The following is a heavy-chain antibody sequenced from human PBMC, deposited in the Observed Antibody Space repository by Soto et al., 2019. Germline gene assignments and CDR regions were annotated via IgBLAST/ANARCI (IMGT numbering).Heavy chain of an antibody. J-gene: IGHJ4*02. CDR1: GGTFNNYA. D-gene: IGHD1-26*01. Sequence: QVQLVQSGAEVKKPGSSVKVSGKASGGTFNNYAISWVRQAPGQGLEWMGGIIPLFGATNYAQHFQGRVTITADKFTSTSYMELSSLKSEDTAVYYCARLIGEGYSGTYGLDYWGQGTLVTVSS. V-gene: IGHV1-69*06. CDR2: IIPLFGAT. CDR3: ARLIGEGYSGTYGLDY.